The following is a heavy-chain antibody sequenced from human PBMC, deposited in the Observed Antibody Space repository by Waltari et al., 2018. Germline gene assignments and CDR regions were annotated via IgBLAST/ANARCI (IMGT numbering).Heavy chain of an antibody. J-gene: IGHJ4*02. V-gene: IGHV1-18*01. CDR3: ARVGNDYYDSSGYSPSYFDY. CDR2: ISAYNGNT. Sequence: QVQLVQSGAEVKKPGASVKVSCTSSGYTFTSSVISWLRPAPGHGLGWMGWISAYNGNTNYAQKLQGRVTMTTDTSTSTAYMELRSLRSDDTAVYYCARVGNDYYDSSGYSPSYFDYWGQGTLVTVSS. CDR1: GYTFTSSV. D-gene: IGHD3-22*01.